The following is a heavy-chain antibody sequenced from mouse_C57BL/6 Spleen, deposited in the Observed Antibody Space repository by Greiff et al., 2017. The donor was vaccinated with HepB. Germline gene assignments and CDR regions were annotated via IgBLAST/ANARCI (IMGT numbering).Heavy chain of an antibody. D-gene: IGHD2-2*01. J-gene: IGHJ2*01. CDR1: GYTFTSYG. V-gene: IGHV1-81*01. CDR2: IYPRSGNT. Sequence: VKLMESGAELARPGASVKLSCKASGYTFTSYGISWVKQRTGQGLEWIGEIYPRSGNTYYNEKFKGKATLTADKSSSTAYMELRSLTSEDSAVYFCANGYQYYFDYWGQGTTLTVSS. CDR3: ANGYQYYFDY.